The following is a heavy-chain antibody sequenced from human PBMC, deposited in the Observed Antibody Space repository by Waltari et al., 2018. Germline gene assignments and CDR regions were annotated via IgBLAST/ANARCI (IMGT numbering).Heavy chain of an antibody. CDR2: IYYSGST. J-gene: IGHJ4*02. CDR1: GGSISSYY. Sequence: QVQLQESGPGLVKPSETLSLTCTVSGGSISSYYWSWIRQPPGKGLEWIGYIYYSGSTNYNPSRKSRVTISVDTAKNQFSLKLSSVTAADTAVYYCAREDYYDSSGYYYFDYWGQGTLVTVSS. V-gene: IGHV4-59*01. D-gene: IGHD3-22*01. CDR3: AREDYYDSSGYYYFDY.